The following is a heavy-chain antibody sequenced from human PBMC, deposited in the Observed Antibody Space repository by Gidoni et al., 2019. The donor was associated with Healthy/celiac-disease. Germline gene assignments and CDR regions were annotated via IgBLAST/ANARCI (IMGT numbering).Heavy chain of an antibody. Sequence: QMQLVQSGPEVKQPGTSVKVSCMASGFIFTSSAAQWVRQARGQRLEWIGWIVVGSGNTNYAQKFQERVTITRDMSTSTAYMELSSLRSEHTAVYYCAAVGATPSGFYYYYGMDVWGQGTTVTVSS. CDR2: IVVGSGNT. J-gene: IGHJ6*02. D-gene: IGHD3-16*01. CDR3: AAVGATPSGFYYYYGMDV. V-gene: IGHV1-58*01. CDR1: GFIFTSSA.